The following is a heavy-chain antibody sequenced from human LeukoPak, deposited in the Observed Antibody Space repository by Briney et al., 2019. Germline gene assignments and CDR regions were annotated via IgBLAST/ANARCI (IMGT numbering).Heavy chain of an antibody. D-gene: IGHD5-12*01. Sequence: GGSLRVSCAASGFTFNTYAMSWVPEAPAKGLEGGSSIGGGGGTYYADSLKGRFTISRDNSKNTLYLQMNSLRAEDTAVYYCAKGNSGYNSGYYYHFFDYWGQGTLVTVSS. CDR3: AKGNSGYNSGYYYHFFDY. J-gene: IGHJ4*02. V-gene: IGHV3-23*01. CDR2: IGGGGGT. CDR1: GFTFNTYA.